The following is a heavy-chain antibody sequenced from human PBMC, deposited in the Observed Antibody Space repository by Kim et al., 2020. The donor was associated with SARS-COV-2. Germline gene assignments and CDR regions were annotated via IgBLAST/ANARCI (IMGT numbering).Heavy chain of an antibody. CDR1: GFTFSSYW. J-gene: IGHJ4*02. CDR2: INSDGSST. Sequence: GGSLRLSCAASGFTFSSYWMHWVRQAPGKGLVWVSRINSDGSSTSYADSVKGRFTISRDNAKNTLYLQMNSLRAEDTAVYYCARGTGRYQLDYWGQGTLVTVSS. V-gene: IGHV3-74*01. CDR3: ARGTGRYQLDY. D-gene: IGHD2-2*01.